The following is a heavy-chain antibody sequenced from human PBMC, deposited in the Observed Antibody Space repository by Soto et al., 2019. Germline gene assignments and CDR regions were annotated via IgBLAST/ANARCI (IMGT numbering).Heavy chain of an antibody. V-gene: IGHV3-11*01. Sequence: GGSLRLSCAASGFTFSDYYMSWIRQAPGKGLEWVSYISSSGSTIYYADSVKGRFTISRDNAKNSLYLQMNSLRAEDTAVYYCARRGLRMEGGGIAGYYYYYYMDVWGKGTTVTVSS. J-gene: IGHJ6*03. CDR3: ARRGLRMEGGGIAGYYYYYYMDV. CDR1: GFTFSDYY. CDR2: ISSSGSTI. D-gene: IGHD4-17*01.